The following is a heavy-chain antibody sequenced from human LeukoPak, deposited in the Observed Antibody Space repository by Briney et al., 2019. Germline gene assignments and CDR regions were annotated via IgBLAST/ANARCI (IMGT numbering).Heavy chain of an antibody. J-gene: IGHJ4*02. CDR2: IHFSGST. V-gene: IGHV4-59*01. D-gene: IGHD1-26*01. CDR1: DASISGNY. Sequence: SETLSLTCTVSDASISGNYWSWIRQPPGKGLEWIGSIHFSGSTNYNPSLRSRVTISVDTSKNQLSLKLSSVTAADTAVYYCARDLGGIYCDYWGQGTLVTVSS. CDR3: ARDLGGIYCDY.